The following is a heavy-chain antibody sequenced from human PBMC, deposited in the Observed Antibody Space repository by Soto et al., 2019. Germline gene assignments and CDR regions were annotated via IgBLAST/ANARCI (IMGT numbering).Heavy chain of an antibody. Sequence: GVSLRLSCAASGFTFSSYDMHWVRQATGKGLEWVSAIGIAGDTYYPGSVKRRFTISRENAKNSLYLQMNSLRAGDTAVYYCARAGLGYYYGMDVWGQRTTVTVSS. V-gene: IGHV3-13*01. CDR3: ARAGLGYYYGMDV. CDR2: IGIAGDT. J-gene: IGHJ6*02. CDR1: GFTFSSYD.